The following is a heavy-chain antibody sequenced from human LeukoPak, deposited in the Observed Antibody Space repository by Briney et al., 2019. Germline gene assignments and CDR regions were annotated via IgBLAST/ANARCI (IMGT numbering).Heavy chain of an antibody. D-gene: IGHD3-22*01. CDR3: ARAGYYDSSGYVVDY. J-gene: IGHJ4*02. Sequence: KPGGAVSLSCGVSGFTFSDYYLSWILQAAGKVLECVAYVSSSGSTIYYAYSVKGRFPISRDNAKNSLYLQMNSLRAEDQAVYYCARAGYYDSSGYVVDYWGQGTLVTVSS. V-gene: IGHV3-11*01. CDR1: GFTFSDYY. CDR2: VSSSGSTI.